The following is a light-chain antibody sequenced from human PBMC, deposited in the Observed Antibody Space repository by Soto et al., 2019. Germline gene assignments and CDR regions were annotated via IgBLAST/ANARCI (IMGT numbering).Light chain of an antibody. CDR2: GAS. V-gene: IGKV3-20*01. J-gene: IGKJ1*01. Sequence: TQSPSSLSASVGDRVTISCRASQGINNYLAWYQQKPGQVPRVLIHGASTRATGIADRFSGSGSGTDFTLTISRLEPEDSAVYYCQQYGTSPRTFGQGTKVEIK. CDR1: QGINNY. CDR3: QQYGTSPRT.